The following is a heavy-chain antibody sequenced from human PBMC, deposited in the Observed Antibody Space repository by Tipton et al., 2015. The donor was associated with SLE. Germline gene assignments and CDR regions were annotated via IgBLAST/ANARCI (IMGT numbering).Heavy chain of an antibody. V-gene: IGHV3-7*01. CDR2: INQAGSEK. Sequence: GSLRLSCAASRFTISSYWMSWVRQAPGKGLEWVANINQAGSEKYYVDSVKGRFTISRDNAKNSLYLQMNSLRAEDTAVYYCARDRSRRRGFAFDIWGQGTMVTVSS. CDR3: ARDRSRRRGFAFDI. D-gene: IGHD3-10*01. J-gene: IGHJ3*02. CDR1: RFTISSYW.